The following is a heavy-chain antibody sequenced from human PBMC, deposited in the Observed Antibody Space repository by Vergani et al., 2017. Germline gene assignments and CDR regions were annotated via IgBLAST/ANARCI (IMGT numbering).Heavy chain of an antibody. CDR3: SRDPGGYYYGSGSYSYGMDV. CDR1: GFSFGDYA. V-gene: IGHV3-21*02. CDR2: ISSSSSYI. D-gene: IGHD3-10*01. J-gene: IGHJ6*02. Sequence: EVQLVESGGGLVPPGRSLRLSCAASGFSFGDYAMTWVRQAPGKGLEWVAFISSSSSYIYYADSVKGRFTISRDNAKNSLYLQMNSLRAEDTAVYYCSRDPGGYYYGSGSYSYGMDVWGQGTTVTVSS.